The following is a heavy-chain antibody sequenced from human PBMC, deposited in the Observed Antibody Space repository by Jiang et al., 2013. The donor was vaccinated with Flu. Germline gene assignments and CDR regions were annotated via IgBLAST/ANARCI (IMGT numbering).Heavy chain of an antibody. CDR3: ARDYAYCRGDRCYFEHTEYFQD. Sequence: VQLVESGGGLVKPGGSLRLSCAASGFTFSDSYMSWIRQAPGKGLEWVSYISGSSIYTNYADSVKGRFTISRDNAKNSLYLQMNNLRAEDTAVYYCARDYAYCRGDRCYFEHTEYFQDWGQGTRGHRLL. CDR1: GFTFSDSY. V-gene: IGHV3-11*05. D-gene: IGHD2-15*01. J-gene: IGHJ1*01. CDR2: ISGSSIYT.